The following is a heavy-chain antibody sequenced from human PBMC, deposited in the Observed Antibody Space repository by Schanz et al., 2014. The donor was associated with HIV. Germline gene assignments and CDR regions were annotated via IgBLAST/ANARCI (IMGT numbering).Heavy chain of an antibody. J-gene: IGHJ6*02. CDR2: ISWHSVSI. Sequence: EVQLVESGGGLVQPGGSLRLPCAASGFTFYDYAIHWVRQAPGKGLEWVSGISWHSVSIGYADSVKGRFTISRDDSKNTLYLQMNRLRPEDTAVYYCAKDRGSSTYKYNGLDVWGQGTTVTVSS. D-gene: IGHD6-6*01. CDR3: AKDRGSSTYKYNGLDV. V-gene: IGHV3-9*01. CDR1: GFTFYDYA.